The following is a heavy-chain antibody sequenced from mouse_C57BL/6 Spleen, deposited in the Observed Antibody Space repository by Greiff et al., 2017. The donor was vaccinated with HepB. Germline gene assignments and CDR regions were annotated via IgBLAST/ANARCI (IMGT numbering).Heavy chain of an antibody. CDR1: GYTFTSYW. Sequence: QVQLQQSGAELVMPGASVKLSCKASGYTFTSYWMHWVKQRPGQGLEWIGEIDPSDSYTNYNQKFKGKSTLTVDKSSSTAYMQLSSLTSEDSAVYYCARYSITTVVSKWYFDVWGTGTTVTVSS. D-gene: IGHD1-1*01. V-gene: IGHV1-69*01. CDR3: ARYSITTVVSKWYFDV. J-gene: IGHJ1*03. CDR2: IDPSDSYT.